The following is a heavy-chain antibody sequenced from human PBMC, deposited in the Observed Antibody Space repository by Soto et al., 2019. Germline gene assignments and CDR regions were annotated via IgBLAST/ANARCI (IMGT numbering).Heavy chain of an antibody. CDR3: ARGPVAGYFDY. Sequence: GSLRLSCSASGFTLSNYGIHWVRQAPGKGLEWVSSISSSSSYIYYADSVKGRFTISRDNAKNSLYLQMNSLRAEDTAVYYCARGPVAGYFDYWGQGTLVTVSS. V-gene: IGHV3-21*01. CDR1: GFTLSNYG. D-gene: IGHD6-19*01. J-gene: IGHJ4*02. CDR2: ISSSSSYI.